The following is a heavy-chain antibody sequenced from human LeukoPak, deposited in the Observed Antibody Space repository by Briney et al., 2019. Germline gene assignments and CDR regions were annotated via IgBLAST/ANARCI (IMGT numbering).Heavy chain of an antibody. J-gene: IGHJ5*02. V-gene: IGHV1-46*01. CDR3: ARDGVVVAADPVDWFDP. CDR1: GYTFTSYY. Sequence: GASVKVSCKASGYTFTSYYMHWVRQAPGQGLEWMGIINPSGGSTSYAQKFQGRVTMTRDTSTGTVYMELSSLRSEDTAVYYCARDGVVVAADPVDWFDPWGQGTLVTVSS. CDR2: INPSGGST. D-gene: IGHD2-15*01.